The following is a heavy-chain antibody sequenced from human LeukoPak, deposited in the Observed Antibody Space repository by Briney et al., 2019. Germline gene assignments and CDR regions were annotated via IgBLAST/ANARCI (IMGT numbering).Heavy chain of an antibody. J-gene: IGHJ4*01. CDR1: GYTFTFRH. V-gene: IGHV1-2*02. D-gene: IGHD6-19*01. CDR3: AKWRGYSSGWSGPFDD. CDR2: IDPNSGGT. Sequence: ASVTVSCKSSGYTFTFRHMHWVRQAPGQGLEWMGWIDPNSGGTNYAQKFQGRVTVTRDTSISTAYMELSRLKSDDTAVYYCAKWRGYSSGWSGPFDDWGQGTLVTVSS.